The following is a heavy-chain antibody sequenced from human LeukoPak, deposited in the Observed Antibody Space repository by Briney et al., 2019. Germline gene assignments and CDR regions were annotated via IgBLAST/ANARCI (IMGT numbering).Heavy chain of an antibody. CDR1: GGSISSYY. J-gene: IGHJ5*02. CDR2: IYYSGST. D-gene: IGHD3-22*01. Sequence: SETLSLTCTVSGGSISSYYWSWIRQPPGKGLEWIGYIYYSGSTNYNPSLKSRVTISVDTSKNQFSLKLSSVTAADTAVYYCARGLYYYDPGGQNWFDPWGQGTLVTVSS. V-gene: IGHV4-59*01. CDR3: ARGLYYYDPGGQNWFDP.